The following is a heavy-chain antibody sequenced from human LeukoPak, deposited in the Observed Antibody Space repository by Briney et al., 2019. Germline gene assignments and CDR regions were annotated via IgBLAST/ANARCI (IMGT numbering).Heavy chain of an antibody. J-gene: IGHJ3*01. CDR1: GGSFSGYY. CDR3: ARVSCSSTSCPRRDALDA. Sequence: SETLSLTCAVYGGSFSGYYWSWIRQPPGKGLEWIGEINHSGSTNYNPSLKSRVTISVDTSKNQFSLNLTSVTTADTAVYYCARVSCSSTSCPRRDALDAWGQGTMVTVSS. D-gene: IGHD2-2*01. V-gene: IGHV4-34*01. CDR2: INHSGST.